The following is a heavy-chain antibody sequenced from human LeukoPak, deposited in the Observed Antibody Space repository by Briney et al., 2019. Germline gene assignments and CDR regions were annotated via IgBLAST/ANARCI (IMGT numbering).Heavy chain of an antibody. CDR3: ARGGGTAGGTFHY. V-gene: IGHV3-33*01. D-gene: IGHD6-13*01. J-gene: IGHJ4*02. CDR1: GFALGSFA. Sequence: GRSLRLSCAASGFALGSFAMHWVRQAPGKGLEWVAVIWYDGSNKYYADSVKGRFTISRDNSKNTVFLQMNSLRDEDTAAYYCARGGGTAGGTFHYWGQGTLVTVSS. CDR2: IWYDGSNK.